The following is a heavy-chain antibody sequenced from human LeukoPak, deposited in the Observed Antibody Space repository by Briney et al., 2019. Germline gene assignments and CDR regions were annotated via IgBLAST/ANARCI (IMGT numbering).Heavy chain of an antibody. CDR3: ARALYSAGGSYYFDS. V-gene: IGHV3-33*01. J-gene: IGHJ4*02. Sequence: GRSLRLSCIASGFPLSHHGMHWVRQPPGKGLEWVAFVRYDGGDKYYADSVKGRFTVSRDNSNNALDLQMNTLTVEDTAVYYCARALYSAGGSYYFDSWAREPWSPSPQ. D-gene: IGHD2-8*01. CDR1: GFPLSHHG. CDR2: VRYDGGDK.